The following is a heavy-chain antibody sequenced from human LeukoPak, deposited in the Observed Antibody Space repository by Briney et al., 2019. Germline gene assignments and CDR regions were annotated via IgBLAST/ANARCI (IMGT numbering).Heavy chain of an antibody. Sequence: GGSLRLSCAASGFTFSSYEMNWVRQAPGKGLEWVSYISSGGGTIYYADSVKGRFTISRDNAKNSLYLQMNSLRAEDTAVYYCARGGGKSRLGYWGQGTLVTVSS. CDR2: ISSGGGTI. V-gene: IGHV3-48*03. D-gene: IGHD4-23*01. CDR1: GFTFSSYE. CDR3: ARGGGKSRLGY. J-gene: IGHJ4*02.